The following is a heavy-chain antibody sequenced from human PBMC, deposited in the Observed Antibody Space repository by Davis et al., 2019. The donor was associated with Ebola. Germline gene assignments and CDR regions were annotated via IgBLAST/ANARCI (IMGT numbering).Heavy chain of an antibody. J-gene: IGHJ2*01. CDR2: IKQDGSEK. CDR3: AKDKTMATQYWYFDL. Sequence: GGSLRLSCAASGFTFSSYWMSWVRQAPGKGLEWVANIKQDGSEKYYVDSVKGRFTISRDNAKNTLYLQMNSLRAEDTALYYCAKDKTMATQYWYFDLWGRGNLVTVSS. D-gene: IGHD4/OR15-4a*01. V-gene: IGHV3-7*01. CDR1: GFTFSSYW.